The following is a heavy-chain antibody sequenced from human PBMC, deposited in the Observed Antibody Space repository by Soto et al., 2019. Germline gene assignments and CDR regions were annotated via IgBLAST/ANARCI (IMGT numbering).Heavy chain of an antibody. CDR2: ISGSGGST. V-gene: IGHV3-23*01. Sequence: VGSLRLSCAASGFTFSSYAMSWVRQAPGKGLEWVSAISGSGGSTYYADSVKGRFTISRDNSKNTLYLQMNSLRAEDTAVYYCAKTQYSSSWDYYYYGMDVWGQGTTVTVSS. D-gene: IGHD6-13*01. CDR1: GFTFSSYA. J-gene: IGHJ6*02. CDR3: AKTQYSSSWDYYYYGMDV.